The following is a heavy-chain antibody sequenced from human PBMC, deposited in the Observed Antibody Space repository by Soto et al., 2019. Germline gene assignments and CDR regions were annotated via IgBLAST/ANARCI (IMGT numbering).Heavy chain of an antibody. V-gene: IGHV3-30*18. J-gene: IGHJ4*02. Sequence: QVQLVESGGGVVQPGRSLRLSCAASGFTFNSYGMHWVRQAPGKGLEWVAVISYDGSNKYYADSVKGRSTISRDNSKNMLYLQMNSLRTEDKALYYCAKDGSSGKGLPHYWGQGTLVTVSS. CDR1: GFTFNSYG. CDR3: AKDGSSGKGLPHY. CDR2: ISYDGSNK. D-gene: IGHD3-10*01.